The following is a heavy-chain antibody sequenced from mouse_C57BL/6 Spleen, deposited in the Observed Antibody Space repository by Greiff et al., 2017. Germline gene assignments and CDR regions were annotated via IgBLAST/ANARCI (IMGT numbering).Heavy chain of an antibody. CDR2: ISNGGGST. D-gene: IGHD1-1*01. J-gene: IGHJ1*03. Sequence: EVMLVESGGGLVQPGGSLKLSCAASGFTFSDYYMYWVRQTPEKRLEWVAYISNGGGSTYYPDTVKGRFTISRDNAKNTLYLQMSRLKSEDTVMYYCARDGSSYGYFDVWGTGTTVTVSS. V-gene: IGHV5-12*01. CDR3: ARDGSSYGYFDV. CDR1: GFTFSDYY.